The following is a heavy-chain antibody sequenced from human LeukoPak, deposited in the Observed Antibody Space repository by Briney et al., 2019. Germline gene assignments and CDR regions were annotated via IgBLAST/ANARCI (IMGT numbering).Heavy chain of an antibody. CDR2: IRGRCGST. Sequence: PGGSLRLSCASSRFTLSSYAMSWVRQAPGKGLEWVSAIRGRCGSTYYADSVKGRFTTCRDNSKNTLYLQMNRLRAEDTAVYYCAKAAKYSSSPHGYYFDYWGQGTLVTVSS. J-gene: IGHJ4*02. D-gene: IGHD6-6*01. V-gene: IGHV3-23*01. CDR3: AKAAKYSSSPHGYYFDY. CDR1: RFTLSSYA.